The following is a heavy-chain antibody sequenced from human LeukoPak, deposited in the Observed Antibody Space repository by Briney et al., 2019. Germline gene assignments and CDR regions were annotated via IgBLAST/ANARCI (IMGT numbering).Heavy chain of an antibody. CDR3: ARAPSSSSNWFDP. Sequence: GGSLRLSCAASGFTFSSYGMHWVRQAPGKGLEWVAVIWYDGSNKYYADSVKGRFTISRDNSKNMLYLQMNSLRAEDTAVYYCARAPSSSSNWFDPWGQGTLVTVSS. J-gene: IGHJ5*02. CDR2: IWYDGSNK. D-gene: IGHD6-13*01. CDR1: GFTFSSYG. V-gene: IGHV3-33*01.